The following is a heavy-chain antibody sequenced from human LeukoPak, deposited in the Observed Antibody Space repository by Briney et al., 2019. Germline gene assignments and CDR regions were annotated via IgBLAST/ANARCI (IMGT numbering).Heavy chain of an antibody. CDR2: TSSNGGSI. Sequence: GGSLRLYCTASRFTFSDYAMQWVRQAPGKELECVLATSSNGGSIHYANSGKVRFTISRDNSKNTLYLQMDSLRDEAMAVDYCASDSCGCGSGWRLTWYFDHWCRRTLVTVSS. D-gene: IGHD6-19*01. J-gene: IGHJ2*01. V-gene: IGHV3-64*01. CDR1: RFTFSDYA. CDR3: ASDSCGCGSGWRLTWYFDH.